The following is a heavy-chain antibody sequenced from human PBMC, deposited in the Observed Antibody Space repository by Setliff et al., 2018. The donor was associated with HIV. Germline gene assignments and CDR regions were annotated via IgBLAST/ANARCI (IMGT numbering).Heavy chain of an antibody. CDR2: IWYDGSNK. Sequence: GGSLRLSCAASGFTFSSYGMHWVRQAPGKGLEWVAVIWYDGSNKYYADSVKGRFTISRDNSKNSLYLQMNSLRTEDTAVYYCARDPPGGSYPYYFDYWGQGTLVTVSS. J-gene: IGHJ4*02. CDR3: ARDPPGGSYPYYFDY. CDR1: GFTFSSYG. V-gene: IGHV3-33*01. D-gene: IGHD1-26*01.